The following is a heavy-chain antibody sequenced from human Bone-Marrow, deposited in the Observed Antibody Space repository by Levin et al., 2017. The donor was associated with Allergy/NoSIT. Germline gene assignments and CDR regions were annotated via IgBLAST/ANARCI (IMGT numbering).Heavy chain of an antibody. Sequence: SQTLSLTCAVYGGSFSGYYWSWIRQPPGKGLEWIGEINHSGSTNYNPSLKSRVTISVDTSKNQFSLKLSSVTAADTAVYYCARAMSERKTRRTSSTSCYEGDRRNWFDPWGQGTLVTVSS. CDR3: ARAMSERKTRRTSSTSCYEGDRRNWFDP. V-gene: IGHV4-34*01. CDR2: INHSGST. J-gene: IGHJ5*02. CDR1: GGSFSGYY. D-gene: IGHD2-2*01.